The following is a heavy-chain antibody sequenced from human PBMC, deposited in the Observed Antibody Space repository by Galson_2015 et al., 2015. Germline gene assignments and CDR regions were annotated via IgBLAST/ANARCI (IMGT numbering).Heavy chain of an antibody. J-gene: IGHJ6*02. Sequence: SLRLSCAASGFTFSSYGMHWVRQAPGKGLEWVAVIWYDGSGKHYADSVKGRFTISRDNSKNTLYLQSNSLRVEDTAVYFCARDYSEFVDYQWGMDVWGQGTTVTVS. V-gene: IGHV3-33*01. D-gene: IGHD4-11*01. CDR3: ARDYSEFVDYQWGMDV. CDR1: GFTFSSYG. CDR2: IWYDGSGK.